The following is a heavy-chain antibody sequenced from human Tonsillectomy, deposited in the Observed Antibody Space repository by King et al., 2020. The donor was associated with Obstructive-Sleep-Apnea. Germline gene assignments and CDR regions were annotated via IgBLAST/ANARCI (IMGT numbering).Heavy chain of an antibody. CDR3: VNKPGSHSFDY. Sequence: QLQESGPGLVKPSGTLSLTCTVSGGSISTDSYYWGWIRQPPGKGLEWIGSIYYSGSTYYTPSLKSRVTMSVDTSKNQFSLKLSAVTAADTAVYYCVNKPGSHSFDYWGQGTLVTVSS. V-gene: IGHV4-39*07. CDR1: GGSISTDSYY. D-gene: IGHD1-14*01. J-gene: IGHJ4*02. CDR2: IYYSGST.